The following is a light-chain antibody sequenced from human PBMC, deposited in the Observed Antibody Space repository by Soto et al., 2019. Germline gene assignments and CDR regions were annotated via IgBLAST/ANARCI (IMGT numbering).Light chain of an antibody. J-gene: IGLJ1*01. CDR3: SSYAGSNTPLYV. CDR1: SSDVGGYNY. V-gene: IGLV2-14*01. Sequence: QSALTQPASVSGSPGQSITISCTGTSSDVGGYNYVSWYQQSPDKAPKLMIFEVSNRPSGVSNRFSGSKSGNTASLTISGLQAEDEADYYCSSYAGSNTPLYVFGTGTKVTVL. CDR2: EVS.